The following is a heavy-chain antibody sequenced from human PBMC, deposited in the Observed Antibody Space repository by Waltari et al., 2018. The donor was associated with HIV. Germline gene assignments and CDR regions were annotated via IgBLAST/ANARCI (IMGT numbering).Heavy chain of an antibody. V-gene: IGHV3-30*02. CDR1: GSVFRTYV. D-gene: IGHD6-19*01. CDR2: IRFDGSSK. CDR3: AKQWKRPYYGMDA. J-gene: IGHJ6*02. Sequence: QVQLEASGRGVVQPGGSPRLSCHDSGSVFRTYVMHWVRQAPGKGLEWVAFIRFDGSSKYYVDSVKGRFTISRDNSKNTLYLQIDSLRAEDTAVYYCAKQWKRPYYGMDAWGQGTTVTVSS.